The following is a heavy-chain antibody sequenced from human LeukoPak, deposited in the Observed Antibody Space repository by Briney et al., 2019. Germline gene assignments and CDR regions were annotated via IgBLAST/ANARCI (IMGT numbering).Heavy chain of an antibody. CDR2: IHHRAGA. V-gene: IGHV4-34*01. CDR1: GVSFTDYY. J-gene: IGHJ6*02. Sequence: SETLSLTCAVYGVSFTDYYWSWIRHLPGKGLEWIGEIHHRAGANYNPSLWGRVTISADTSKNQFSLHLTSVTAADTATFYCARGPVRDDGLTGISYYFGLDVWGHGTTVTVFS. D-gene: IGHD2-21*02. CDR3: ARGPVRDDGLTGISYYFGLDV.